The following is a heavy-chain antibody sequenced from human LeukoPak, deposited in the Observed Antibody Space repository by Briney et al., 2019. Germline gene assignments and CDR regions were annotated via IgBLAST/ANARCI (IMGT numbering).Heavy chain of an antibody. CDR2: ISAYNGNT. CDR3: ADSSYSSGYSWGWFDP. D-gene: IGHD6-19*01. CDR1: GYTFTNYG. Sequence: ASVKVSCKASGYTFTNYGISWVRQAPGQGLEWMGWISAYNGNTNYAQKLQGRVTMTTDTSTSTAYMELRSLRSDDTAVYYCADSSYSSGYSWGWFDPWGQGTLVTVSS. V-gene: IGHV1-18*01. J-gene: IGHJ5*02.